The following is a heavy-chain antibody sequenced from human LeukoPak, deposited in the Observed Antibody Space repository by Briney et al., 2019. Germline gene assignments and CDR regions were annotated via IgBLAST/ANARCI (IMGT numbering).Heavy chain of an antibody. CDR3: ATDGAGFDT. CDR2: INIGGTNT. CDR1: GFTFNDYY. J-gene: IGHJ5*02. Sequence: GGSLRLSCAASGFTFNDYYMSWIRQAPGKGLEWLSYINIGGTNTHYADFVKGRFTISRDNAKKSLYLEMNNLRAEDTAVYYCATDGAGFDTWGQGVLVTVSS. V-gene: IGHV3-11*01.